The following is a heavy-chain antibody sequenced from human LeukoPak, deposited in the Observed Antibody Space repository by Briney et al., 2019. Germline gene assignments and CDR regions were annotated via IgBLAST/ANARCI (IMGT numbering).Heavy chain of an antibody. V-gene: IGHV4-34*01. CDR3: ARDALDYYGSGRRLPYYYYGMDV. CDR1: GGSFSGYY. D-gene: IGHD3-10*01. CDR2: INHSGST. J-gene: IGHJ6*02. Sequence: SETLSLTCAVYGGSFSGYYWSWIRQPPGKGLEWIGEINHSGSTNYNPSLKSRVTISVDTSKNRFSLKLSSVTAADTAVYYCARDALDYYGSGRRLPYYYYGMDVWGQGTTVTVSS.